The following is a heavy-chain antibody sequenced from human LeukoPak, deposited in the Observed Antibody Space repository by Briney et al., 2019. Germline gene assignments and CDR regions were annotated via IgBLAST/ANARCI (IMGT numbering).Heavy chain of an antibody. Sequence: PGGSLRLSCAASGFTFSSYAMSWVRQAPGKGLEWVSAISGSGGSTYYADSVKGRFTISRDNSKNTLSLQMNSLRAEDTALYYCAKDWGYASGTYYTSWGQGTLVTVSS. CDR1: GFTFSSYA. D-gene: IGHD3-10*01. CDR2: ISGSGGST. CDR3: AKDWGYASGTYYTS. V-gene: IGHV3-23*01. J-gene: IGHJ5*02.